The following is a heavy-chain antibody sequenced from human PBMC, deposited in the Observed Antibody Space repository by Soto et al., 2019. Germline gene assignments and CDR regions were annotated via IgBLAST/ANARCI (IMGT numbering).Heavy chain of an antibody. CDR1: GFTFSSYS. CDR3: ARVGSSSWYLSADYYYYVMGV. V-gene: IGHV3-21*01. J-gene: IGHJ6*02. D-gene: IGHD6-13*01. Sequence: EVPLVESGGGLVKPGGSLRLSCAASGFTFSSYSMNWVRQAPGKGLEWVSSISSSSSYIYYADSVKGRFTISRDNAKSLLYLQMNSLRAEDTAVYYCARVGSSSWYLSADYYYYVMGVWGQGTTVTVAS. CDR2: ISSSSSYI.